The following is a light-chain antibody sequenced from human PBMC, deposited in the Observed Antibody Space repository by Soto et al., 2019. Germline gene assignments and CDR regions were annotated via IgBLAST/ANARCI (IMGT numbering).Light chain of an antibody. V-gene: IGKV3-20*01. CDR1: QTVNSNF. CDR3: QQSGDTPT. J-gene: IGKJ1*01. Sequence: EVVLTESPGTLSLSPGERATLYCRSSQTVNSNFLAWYQQKPGQAPRLLIYGVSNRAIGIPDRFSGSGSGTDITLTISRLEPEDFAVYYCQQSGDTPTFGQGTKV. CDR2: GVS.